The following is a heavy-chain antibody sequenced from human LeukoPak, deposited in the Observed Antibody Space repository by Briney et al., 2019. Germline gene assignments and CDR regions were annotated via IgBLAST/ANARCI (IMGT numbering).Heavy chain of an antibody. V-gene: IGHV3-66*01. D-gene: IGHD2-2*01. J-gene: IGHJ6*03. Sequence: GGSLRLSCAASGFTVNTTFMNWVRQAPGKGLEWVSVIYSGGITYYADSMKGRFTISRDNSKNTLYLQMNSLRAEDTALYYCAKDATAVPGTVYMDVWGKGTTVTISS. CDR2: IYSGGIT. CDR3: AKDATAVPGTVYMDV. CDR1: GFTVNTTF.